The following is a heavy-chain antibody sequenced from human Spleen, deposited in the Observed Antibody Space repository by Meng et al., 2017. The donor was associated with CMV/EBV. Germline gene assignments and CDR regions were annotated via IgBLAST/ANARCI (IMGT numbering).Heavy chain of an antibody. CDR2: IYPGDSDT. V-gene: IGHV5-51*01. J-gene: IGHJ4*02. D-gene: IGHD2-2*02. CDR1: GYSFSNYW. Sequence: GGSLRLSCKGSGYSFSNYWIGWVRQLPGKGLEWMGIIYPGDSDTRYSPSFQGQVTISADKSITTAHLQWSSLKASDTAMYYCARGSYCGSSSCHRGPYVHFDHWGQGTPVTVSS. CDR3: ARGSYCGSSSCHRGPYVHFDH.